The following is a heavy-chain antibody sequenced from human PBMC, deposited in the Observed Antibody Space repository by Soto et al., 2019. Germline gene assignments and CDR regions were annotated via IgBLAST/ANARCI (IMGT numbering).Heavy chain of an antibody. J-gene: IGHJ4*02. CDR3: ARGFSSGWPFGY. Sequence: ASVKGSCKASGYTFTRYYIHWVGQAPGQGLEWMGIINPSGGSTTYAQKFQGRVTMTRDTSTSTVYMELSSLRSEDTAVYYCARGFSSGWPFGYWGQGTPVTVSS. D-gene: IGHD6-19*01. V-gene: IGHV1-46*01. CDR1: GYTFTRYY. CDR2: INPSGGST.